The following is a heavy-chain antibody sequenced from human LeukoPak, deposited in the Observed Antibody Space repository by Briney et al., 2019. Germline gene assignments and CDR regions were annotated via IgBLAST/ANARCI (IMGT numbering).Heavy chain of an antibody. J-gene: IGHJ4*02. Sequence: PGGSLRLSCAASGFTFSSYWMSWVRQAPGKGLEWVANIKQDGSEKYYVDSVKGRFTISRDNAKNSLYLQMNSLRAEDTAVYYCARRAGYDILTGYDYWGQGTLVTVSS. D-gene: IGHD3-9*01. CDR1: GFTFSSYW. CDR2: IKQDGSEK. CDR3: ARRAGYDILTGYDY. V-gene: IGHV3-7*01.